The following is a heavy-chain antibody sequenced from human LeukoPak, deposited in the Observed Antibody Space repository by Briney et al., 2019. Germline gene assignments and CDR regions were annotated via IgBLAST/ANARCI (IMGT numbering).Heavy chain of an antibody. CDR2: IYNDGGT. CDR3: VKRLTLGDLSIKGAFAL. D-gene: IGHD3-16*02. J-gene: IGHJ3*01. V-gene: IGHV3-53*01. CDR1: GFTVSSNY. Sequence: GGSLRLSCAASGFTVSSNYMSWVRQGPGKGLEWVALIYNDGGTHYTDSVEGRFTISRDTSRNTLFLQMNSLRVEDSAMYYCVKRLTLGDLSIKGAFALWGQGTMVTVAS.